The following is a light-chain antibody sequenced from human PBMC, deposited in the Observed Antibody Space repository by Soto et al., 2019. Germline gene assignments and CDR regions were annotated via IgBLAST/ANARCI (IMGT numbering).Light chain of an antibody. J-gene: IGLJ2*01. Sequence: QLVLTQSPSASASLGASVKLTCTLSSGHNNYAIAWHQQQPEKGPRFLMILNSDGSHNKGDGIPDRFSGSNSGAERYLTISSLQSEDEAHYYCQTWGTGTVVFGGGTKLTVL. CDR1: SGHNNYA. CDR3: QTWGTGTVV. V-gene: IGLV4-69*01. CDR2: LNSDGSH.